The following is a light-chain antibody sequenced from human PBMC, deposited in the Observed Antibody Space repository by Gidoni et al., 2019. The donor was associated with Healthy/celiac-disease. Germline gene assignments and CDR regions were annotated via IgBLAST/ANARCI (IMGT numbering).Light chain of an antibody. Sequence: ELVLTQSPATLSVSPGERATLSCRASQSVSSNLAWYQQKTGQASRLLIYGASTRATGIPARFSGSGSGTEFTLTISSLQSEDFAVYYCQQYNNWPPLTFGGGTKVEIK. J-gene: IGKJ4*01. V-gene: IGKV3-15*01. CDR1: QSVSSN. CDR3: QQYNNWPPLT. CDR2: GAS.